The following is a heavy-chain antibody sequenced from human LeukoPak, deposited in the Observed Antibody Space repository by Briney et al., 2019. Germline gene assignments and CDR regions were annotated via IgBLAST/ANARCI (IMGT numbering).Heavy chain of an antibody. Sequence: PGGSLRLSCAVSGFALSTSCMHWVRQAPGKGLIWISRVCPDARATSYADSVGGRFATSGDYTKNTLYLEMNSLSPEDSALYYCVRDPGGDTRDWYFDLWGRGTHVAVSS. J-gene: IGHJ2*01. CDR3: VRDPGGDTRDWYFDL. CDR2: VCPDARAT. CDR1: GFALSTSC. V-gene: IGHV3-74*01. D-gene: IGHD4-17*01.